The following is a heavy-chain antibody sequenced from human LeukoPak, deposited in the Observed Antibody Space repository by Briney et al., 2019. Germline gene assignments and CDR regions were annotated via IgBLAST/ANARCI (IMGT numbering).Heavy chain of an antibody. CDR1: GFTFSHYA. V-gene: IGHV3-23*01. CDR3: ARRGQAAAAFDS. D-gene: IGHD6-25*01. CDR2: ISGSGGST. Sequence: GGSLRLSCAASGFTFSHYAMSWVRQAPGKGLEWVSGISGSGGSTYYADSVRGRFTISRDSSKDTLYLQMNSLRAEDTAVYYCARRGQAAAAFDSWGQGTLVTVSS. J-gene: IGHJ4*02.